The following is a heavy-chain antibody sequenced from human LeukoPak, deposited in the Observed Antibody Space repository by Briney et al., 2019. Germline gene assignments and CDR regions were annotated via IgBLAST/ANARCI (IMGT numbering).Heavy chain of an antibody. J-gene: IGHJ4*02. CDR2: ITWNGGIT. D-gene: IGHD6-19*01. Sequence: GGSLRLSCAASGFPFDNYGMAWVRQAPGKRLEWVSGITWNGGITAYADSVKGRFTISRDNAKNSLYLQMNSLRAEDTALYYCARDGPVAGVELDQWGQGTLVTVSS. CDR3: ARDGPVAGVELDQ. CDR1: GFPFDNYG. V-gene: IGHV3-20*04.